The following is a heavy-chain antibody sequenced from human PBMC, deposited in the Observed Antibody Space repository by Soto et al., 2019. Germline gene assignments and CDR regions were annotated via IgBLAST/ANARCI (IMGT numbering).Heavy chain of an antibody. CDR1: GYTFTGYY. Sequence: ASVKVSCKASGYTFTGYYMHWVRQAPGQGLEWMGWINPNSGGTNYAQKFQGRVTMTRDTSISTAYMELSRLRSDDTAVYYCARDPFSGVGARRYYYYYGMDVWGQGTTVTVSS. CDR2: INPNSGGT. D-gene: IGHD1-26*01. V-gene: IGHV1-2*02. J-gene: IGHJ6*02. CDR3: ARDPFSGVGARRYYYYYGMDV.